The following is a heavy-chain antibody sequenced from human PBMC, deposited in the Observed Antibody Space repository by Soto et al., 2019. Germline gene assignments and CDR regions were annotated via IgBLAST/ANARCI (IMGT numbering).Heavy chain of an antibody. D-gene: IGHD3-9*01. CDR3: ARRGTYYDILTGYYTSSYLDY. V-gene: IGHV1-18*01. CDR2: ISAYNGNT. J-gene: IGHJ4*01. CDR1: GYTFTSYG. Sequence: ASVKVSCKASGYTFTSYGISWVRQAPGQGLEWMGWISAYNGNTNYAQKLQGRVTMTTDTSTSTAYMELSSLRSEDTAVYYCARRGTYYDILTGYYTSSYLDYWG.